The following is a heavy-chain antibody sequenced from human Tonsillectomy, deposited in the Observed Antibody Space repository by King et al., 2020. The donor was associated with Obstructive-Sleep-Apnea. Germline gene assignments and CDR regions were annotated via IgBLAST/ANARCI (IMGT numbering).Heavy chain of an antibody. V-gene: IGHV4-59*08. J-gene: IGHJ4*02. D-gene: IGHD5-12*01. Sequence: QLQESGPGLVKPSETLSLTCTVSGGSITNYYWSWIRQPPGKGLQWIGYMYYSGDTNFNPSLKSRVTISADTSKIQFSLRLSSVTAADTAVYYCARHRGVEDYGGYGDYFDYWGQGTLVTVSS. CDR1: GGSITNYY. CDR3: ARHRGVEDYGGYGDYFDY. CDR2: MYYSGDT.